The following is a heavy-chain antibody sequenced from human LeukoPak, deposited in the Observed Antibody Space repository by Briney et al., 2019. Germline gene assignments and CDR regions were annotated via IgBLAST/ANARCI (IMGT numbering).Heavy chain of an antibody. CDR2: IYHSGST. CDR1: GYSISSGYY. Sequence: SSETLSLTCAVSGYSISSGYYWGWIRQPPGKGLEWIGSIYHSGSTYYNPSLKSRVTISVDTSKNQFSLKLSSVTAADTAVYYCARAAARVSGWYTWGQGTLVTVSS. CDR3: ARAAARVSGWYT. V-gene: IGHV4-38-2*01. J-gene: IGHJ4*02. D-gene: IGHD6-19*01.